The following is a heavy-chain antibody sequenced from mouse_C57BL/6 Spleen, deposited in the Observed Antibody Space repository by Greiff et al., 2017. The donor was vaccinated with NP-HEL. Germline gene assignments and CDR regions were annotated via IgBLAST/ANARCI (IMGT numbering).Heavy chain of an antibody. J-gene: IGHJ2*01. Sequence: EVQLQQSGPGLVKPSQSLSLTCSVTGYSITSGYYWNWIRQFPGNKLEWMGYISYDGSNNYNPSPKNRISITRDTSKNQFFLKLNSVTTEDTATYYCARARGGTDDYWGQGTTLTVSA. D-gene: IGHD4-1*01. CDR1: GYSITSGYY. V-gene: IGHV3-6*01. CDR2: ISYDGSN. CDR3: ARARGGTDDY.